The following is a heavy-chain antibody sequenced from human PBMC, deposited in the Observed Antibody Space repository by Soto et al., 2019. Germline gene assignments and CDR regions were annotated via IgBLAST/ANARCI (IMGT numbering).Heavy chain of an antibody. Sequence: PSETLSLTCAVYGGSFSGYYWSWIRQPPGKGLEWIGEINHSGSTNYNPSLKSRVTISGDTSKNQFSLKLSSVTAAHTAVYYCASQYSGSYPDAFDIWRQGTMVTVS. D-gene: IGHD1-26*01. CDR3: ASQYSGSYPDAFDI. CDR1: GGSFSGYY. V-gene: IGHV4-34*01. J-gene: IGHJ3*02. CDR2: INHSGST.